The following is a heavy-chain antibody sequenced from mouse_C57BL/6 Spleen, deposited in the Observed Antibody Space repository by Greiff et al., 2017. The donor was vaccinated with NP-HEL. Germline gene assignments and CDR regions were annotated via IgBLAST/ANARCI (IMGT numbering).Heavy chain of an antibody. CDR1: GFTFSSYA. Sequence: EVKLMESGGGLVKPGGSLKLSCAASGFTFSSYAMSWVRQTPEKRLEWVATISDGGSYTYYPDNVKGRFTISRDNAKNNLYLQMSHLKSEDTAMYYCARDYYGSTPMDYWGQGTSVTVSS. CDR3: ARDYYGSTPMDY. V-gene: IGHV5-4*01. CDR2: ISDGGSYT. D-gene: IGHD1-1*01. J-gene: IGHJ4*01.